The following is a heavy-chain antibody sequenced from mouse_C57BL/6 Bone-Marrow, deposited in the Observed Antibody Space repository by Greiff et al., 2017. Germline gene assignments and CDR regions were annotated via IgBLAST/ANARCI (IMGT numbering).Heavy chain of an antibody. CDR1: GYTFTSYW. D-gene: IGHD2-3*01. CDR2: INPSSGYT. V-gene: IGHV1-7*01. J-gene: IGHJ3*01. CDR3: ASDGFAY. Sequence: QVQLQQSGAELATPGASVKLSCKASGYTFTSYWMHWVKQRPGQGLEWIGYINPSSGYTKYNQKFKGKATLTAEKSSSTAYMQLSSLTYEDSAVYYCASDGFAYWGQGTLVTVSA.